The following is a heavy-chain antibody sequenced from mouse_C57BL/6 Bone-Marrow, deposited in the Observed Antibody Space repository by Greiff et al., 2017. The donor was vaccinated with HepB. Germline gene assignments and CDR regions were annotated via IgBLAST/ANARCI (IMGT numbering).Heavy chain of an antibody. CDR3: ARQMDYDVDY. J-gene: IGHJ2*01. CDR1: GFTFSDYY. CDR2: ISSGGSYT. Sequence: EVQLVESGGGLVQPGGSLKLSCAASGFTFSDYYMYWVRQTPEKRLEWVATISSGGSYTYYPDSVKGRFTISRDNAKNTLYLQMSSLKSEDTAMYYCARQMDYDVDYWGQGTTLTVSS. D-gene: IGHD2-4*01. V-gene: IGHV5-6*01.